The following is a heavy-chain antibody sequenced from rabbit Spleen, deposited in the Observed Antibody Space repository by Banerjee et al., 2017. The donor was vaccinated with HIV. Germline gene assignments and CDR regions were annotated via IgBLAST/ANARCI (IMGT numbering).Heavy chain of an antibody. CDR1: GFSFSDKAV. CDR2: INTITGRA. J-gene: IGHJ4*01. Sequence: QEQLVESGGGLVQPEGSLKLTCTASGFSFSDKAVMCWVRQAPGKGLDWIAGINTITGRAEYPNGAKGRITSPKTSSTTVTRQKSGHTASDENTYCCSRSTPDTWVNGLVLWCPCTLVTVS. D-gene: IGHD4-1*01. V-gene: IGHV1S45*01. CDR3: SRSTPDTWVNGLVL.